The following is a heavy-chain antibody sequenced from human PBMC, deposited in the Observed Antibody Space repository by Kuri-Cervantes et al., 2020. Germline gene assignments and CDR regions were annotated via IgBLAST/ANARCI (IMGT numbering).Heavy chain of an antibody. D-gene: IGHD2-21*01. V-gene: IGHV3-9*01. CDR1: GFTFDDYA. Sequence: GGSLRLSCAASGFTFDDYAMHWVRQAPGKGLEWVSGISWNSGSLGYADSVQGRFTISRENAKNSLYLQMNSLRAGDTAVYYCARGLRGGYYGMDVWGQGTTVTVSS. J-gene: IGHJ6*02. CDR2: ISWNSGSL. CDR3: ARGLRGGYYGMDV.